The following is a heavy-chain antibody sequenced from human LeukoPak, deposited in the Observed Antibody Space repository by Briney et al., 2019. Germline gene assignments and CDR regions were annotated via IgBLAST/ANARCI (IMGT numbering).Heavy chain of an antibody. J-gene: IGHJ2*01. Sequence: ASVKVSCKASGGTFSSYAISWVRQAPGQGLEWMGRIIPIFGTANYAQKFQGGVTITTDESTSTAYMELSSLRSEDTAVYYCARLREDWYFDLWGRGTLVTVSS. D-gene: IGHD1-26*01. CDR3: ARLREDWYFDL. V-gene: IGHV1-69*05. CDR2: IIPIFGTA. CDR1: GGTFSSYA.